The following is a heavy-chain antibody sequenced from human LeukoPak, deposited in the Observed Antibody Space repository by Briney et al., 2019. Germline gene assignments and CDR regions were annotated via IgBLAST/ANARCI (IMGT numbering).Heavy chain of an antibody. D-gene: IGHD2-15*01. CDR1: GYTFTDYY. CDR3: ATNTGYCSGDSCYIPPGN. J-gene: IGHJ4*02. Sequence: ASVKVSCKASGYTFTDYYMHWVRQAPGQGLEWMGRINPNSGGTSYAQKFQGRVTMTRDMSTSTVYMELSSLRSEDTAVYYCATNTGYCSGDSCYIPPGNWGQGTLVTVSS. CDR2: INPNSGGT. V-gene: IGHV1-2*06.